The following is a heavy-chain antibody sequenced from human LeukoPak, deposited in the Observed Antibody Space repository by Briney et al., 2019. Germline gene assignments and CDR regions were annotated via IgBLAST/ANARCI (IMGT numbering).Heavy chain of an antibody. D-gene: IGHD3-10*01. CDR3: ARDRGYGSGSYDY. V-gene: IGHV3-21*01. CDR2: ISSSSSYI. CDR1: GFTFSSSE. J-gene: IGHJ4*02. Sequence: PGGSLRLSCAASGFTFSSSEMNWVRQAPGKGLEWVSSISSSSSYIYYADSVKSRFTISRDNAKNSLYLQMNSLRAEDTAVYYCARDRGYGSGSYDYWGQGTLVTVSS.